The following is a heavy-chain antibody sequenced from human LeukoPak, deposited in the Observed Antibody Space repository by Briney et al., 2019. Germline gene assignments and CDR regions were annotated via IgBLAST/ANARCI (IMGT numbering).Heavy chain of an antibody. Sequence: PGGSLRLSCAASGFTFNSHWMHWVRQAPGKGLMWASTVSPVGTDTNYADSVRGRFTISRDNAKNTLYLQMNSLRAEDTALYFCTRGCTGTRCPADYWGQGALVTVSS. D-gene: IGHD2-2*01. CDR3: TRGCTGTRCPADY. CDR1: GFTFNSHW. V-gene: IGHV3-74*01. J-gene: IGHJ4*02. CDR2: VSPVGTDT.